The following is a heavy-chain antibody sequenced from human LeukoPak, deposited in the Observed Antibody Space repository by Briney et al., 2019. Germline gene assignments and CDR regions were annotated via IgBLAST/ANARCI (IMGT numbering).Heavy chain of an antibody. CDR2: IYYSGST. CDR3: ARRWYYYDSSGYYSNWFDP. Sequence: PSQTLSLTCTVSGGSISSGGYYWSWIRQPPGKGLEWIGSIYYSGSTYYNPSLKSRVTISVDTSKNQFSLKLSSVTAADTAVYYCARRWYYYDSSGYYSNWFDPWGQGTLVTVSS. V-gene: IGHV4-39*07. CDR1: GGSISSGGYY. D-gene: IGHD3-22*01. J-gene: IGHJ5*02.